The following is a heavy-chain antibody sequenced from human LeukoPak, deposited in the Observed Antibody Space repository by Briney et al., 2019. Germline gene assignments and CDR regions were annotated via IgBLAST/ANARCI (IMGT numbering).Heavy chain of an antibody. Sequence: GESLKISCKGSGYSLTSYWIGWVRQMPGKGLEWMGNIYPGDSDTRYSPSFQGQVTISADKSISTAYLQWSSLKASDTAMYYCARQAFGSSWASSSPLDPWGQGTLVTVSS. CDR1: GYSLTSYW. D-gene: IGHD6-13*01. J-gene: IGHJ5*02. V-gene: IGHV5-51*01. CDR2: IYPGDSDT. CDR3: ARQAFGSSWASSSPLDP.